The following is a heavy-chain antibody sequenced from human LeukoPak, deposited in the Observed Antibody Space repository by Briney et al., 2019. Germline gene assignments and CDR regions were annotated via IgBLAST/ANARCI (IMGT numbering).Heavy chain of an antibody. J-gene: IGHJ2*01. CDR3: AREAYDILTGYRGYWYFDL. D-gene: IGHD3-9*01. V-gene: IGHV3-11*05. Sequence: KPGGSLRLSCAASGFTFSDYYMSWIRQAPGKGLEWVSYISSSSLYTNYADSVKGRFTISRDNAKNSLYLQMNSLRAEDTAVYYCAREAYDILTGYRGYWYFDLWGRGTLVTVSS. CDR2: ISSSSLYT. CDR1: GFTFSDYY.